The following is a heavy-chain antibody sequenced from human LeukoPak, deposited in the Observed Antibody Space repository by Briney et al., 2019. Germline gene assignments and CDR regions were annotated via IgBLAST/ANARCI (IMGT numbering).Heavy chain of an antibody. Sequence: ASVKVSCKASGYTFTSYGISWVRQAPGQGLEWMGWISAYNGNTNYAQKLQGRVTMTTDTSTSTAYMELRSLRSDDTAVYYCARDLGVLYYYDSSEEQPEGVFDYWGQGTLVTVSS. D-gene: IGHD3-22*01. CDR2: ISAYNGNT. V-gene: IGHV1-18*04. CDR3: ARDLGVLYYYDSSEEQPEGVFDY. CDR1: GYTFTSYG. J-gene: IGHJ4*02.